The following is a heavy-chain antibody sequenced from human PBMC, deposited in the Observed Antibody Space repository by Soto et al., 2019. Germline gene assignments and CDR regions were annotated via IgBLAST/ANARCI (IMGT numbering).Heavy chain of an antibody. CDR1: GYTFTSYG. V-gene: IGHV1-18*01. J-gene: IGHJ6*02. CDR2: ISAYNGNT. D-gene: IGHD3-3*01. Sequence: ASVKVSCKASGYTFTSYGISWVRQAPGQGLEWMGWISAYNGNTNYAQKLQGRVTMTTDTSTSTAYMELRSLRSDDTAVYYCARDTYYDCWSGSPYYYYGMDVRGQGTTVTVSS. CDR3: ARDTYYDCWSGSPYYYYGMDV.